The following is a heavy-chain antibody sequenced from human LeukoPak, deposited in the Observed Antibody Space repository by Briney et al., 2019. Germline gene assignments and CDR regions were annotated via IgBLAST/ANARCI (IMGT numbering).Heavy chain of an antibody. D-gene: IGHD2-2*01. J-gene: IGHJ4*02. V-gene: IGHV3-23*01. CDR1: GFTFSSYA. Sequence: GGSLRLSCAASGFTFSSYAMSWVRQAPGKGLEWVSAISGSGGSTYYADSVKGRFTISRDNSKNTLYLQMNSLRAKDTAVYYCAKGGILGYCSSTSCYLGYWGQGTLVTVSS. CDR3: AKGGILGYCSSTSCYLGY. CDR2: ISGSGGST.